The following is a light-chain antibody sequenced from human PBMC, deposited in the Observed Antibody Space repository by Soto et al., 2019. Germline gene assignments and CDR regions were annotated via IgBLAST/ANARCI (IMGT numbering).Light chain of an antibody. CDR1: QIVSSN. Sequence: EIVMTQSPASLSVSPGERATLSCRASQIVSSNLAWYQQKPGQAPRLLIYGASTRATGIPARFSGSGSGTEFTLTISSLQSEDFAVYYCQQYNIWYTFGQGTKLEIK. CDR2: GAS. J-gene: IGKJ2*01. V-gene: IGKV3-15*01. CDR3: QQYNIWYT.